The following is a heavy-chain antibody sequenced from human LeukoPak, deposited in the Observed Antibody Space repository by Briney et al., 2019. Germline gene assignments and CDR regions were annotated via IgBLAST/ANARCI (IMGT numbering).Heavy chain of an antibody. Sequence: SETLSLTCAVSGGSISSGDYSWSWIRQPPGKGLEWIAYIYDSGSTYYNPSLKSRVTMSIDRSKNQFSLRLSSVTAADTAVYYCARGAAGYSYGWGQGTLVTVSS. J-gene: IGHJ4*02. D-gene: IGHD5-18*01. CDR2: IYDSGST. CDR1: GGSISSGDYS. CDR3: ARGAAGYSYG. V-gene: IGHV4-30-2*01.